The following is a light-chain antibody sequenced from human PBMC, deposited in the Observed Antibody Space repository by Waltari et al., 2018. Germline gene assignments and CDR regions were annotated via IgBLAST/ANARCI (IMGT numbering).Light chain of an antibody. CDR3: QQRADWHLT. Sequence: EIVLTKSPGTLSLSPGERATLSCRASQSLTRDLDWYQQKPGLAPRLLIYDTSNRATGIPARFSGSGSGTDCSLTSTSLESEDFAVYYGQQRADWHLTFGGWTNVEIK. CDR1: QSLTRD. J-gene: IGKJ4*02. V-gene: IGKV3D-11*02. CDR2: DTS.